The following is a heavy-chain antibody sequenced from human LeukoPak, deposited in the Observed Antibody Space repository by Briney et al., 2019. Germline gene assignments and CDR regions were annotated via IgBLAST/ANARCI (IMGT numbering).Heavy chain of an antibody. CDR1: GGSISSGGYY. CDR3: ASSASSSFAFDI. V-gene: IGHV4-30-4*01. D-gene: IGHD6-6*01. CDR2: IYYSGST. J-gene: IGHJ3*02. Sequence: PSQTLSLTCTVSGGSISSGGYYWSWIRQPPGKGLEWIGYIYYSGSTYYNPSLKSRVTISVDTSKNQFSLKLSSVTAADTAVYYCASSASSSFAFDIWGQGTMVTVSS.